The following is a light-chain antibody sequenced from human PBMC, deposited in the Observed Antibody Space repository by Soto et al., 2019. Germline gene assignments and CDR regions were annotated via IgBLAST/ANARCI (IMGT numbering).Light chain of an antibody. Sequence: IQLTQSPSSLSASVGDRVTITCRASQDIAIYLAWYQQKPGEAPKLLIYAASTLYGGVPSRFSGSGSGTDFALTITSLQAEDFATYCCQHYGGMWTFGQGTKVDI. V-gene: IGKV1-9*01. CDR2: AAS. CDR1: QDIAIY. CDR3: QHYGGMWT. J-gene: IGKJ1*01.